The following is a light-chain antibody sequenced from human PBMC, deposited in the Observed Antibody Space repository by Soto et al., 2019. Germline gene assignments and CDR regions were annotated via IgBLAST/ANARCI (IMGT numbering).Light chain of an antibody. CDR3: QQYGSSPPLT. CDR2: GAS. CDR1: QSVSSSY. Sequence: EIMLTQSPGTLSLSPGERATLSCRASQSVSSSYLAWYQQKPGQAPRLLIYGASSRATGIPDRFSGSGSGTDFTLTISRLEPEDFAVYYCQQYGSSPPLTFGGGTKVEIK. V-gene: IGKV3-20*01. J-gene: IGKJ4*01.